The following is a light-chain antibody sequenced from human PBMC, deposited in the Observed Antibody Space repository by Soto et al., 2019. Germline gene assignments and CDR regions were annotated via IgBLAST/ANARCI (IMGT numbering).Light chain of an antibody. CDR2: AAS. CDR3: QQYYSFPPT. CDR1: QGISSY. Sequence: IQLTQSPSSLSASVGDRVTITCRASQGISSYLGWYQQKPGKAPNLLIYAASTLQSGVPSRFSGSGSGTDFTLTISCLQSEDFATYYCQQYYSFPPTFGQGTKVDIK. J-gene: IGKJ1*01. V-gene: IGKV1-9*01.